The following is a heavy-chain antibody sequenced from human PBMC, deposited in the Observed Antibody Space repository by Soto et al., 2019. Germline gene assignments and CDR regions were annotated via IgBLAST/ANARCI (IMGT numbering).Heavy chain of an antibody. V-gene: IGHV3-15*01. CDR2: IKSKTDGGTT. CDR1: GFTFSNAW. Sequence: GGSLRLSCAASGFTFSNAWMSWVRQAPGTGLEWVGRIKSKTDGGTTDYAAPVKGRFTISRDDSKNTLYLQMNSLKTEDTAVYYCTTAFLGIDAFDIWGQGTMVTVSS. CDR3: TTAFLGIDAFDI. J-gene: IGHJ3*02. D-gene: IGHD7-27*01.